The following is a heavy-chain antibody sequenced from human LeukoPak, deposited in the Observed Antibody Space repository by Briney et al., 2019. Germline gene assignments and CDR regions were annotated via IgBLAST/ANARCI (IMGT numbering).Heavy chain of an antibody. CDR1: GFTFSSYA. V-gene: IGHV3-30-3*01. D-gene: IGHD2-2*01. CDR2: ISYDGSNK. Sequence: GGSLRLSCAASGFTFSSYAMHWVRQAPGKGLEWVAVISYDGSNKYYADSVKGRFTISRDNGKNSLYVQMNSLSVEDTAVYYCATYSSMNAREFQHWGQGTLVTVSS. CDR3: ATYSSMNAREFQH. J-gene: IGHJ1*01.